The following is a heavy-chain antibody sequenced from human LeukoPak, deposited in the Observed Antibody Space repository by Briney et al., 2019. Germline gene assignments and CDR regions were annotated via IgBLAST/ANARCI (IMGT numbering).Heavy chain of an antibody. Sequence: ASVKVSCKASGYTFTGYYMHWVRQAPGQGLEWMGWINPNSGGTNYAQKFQGRVTMTRDTSISTAYMELSRLRSDDTAVYYCARDVWGSGSYRPDYWGQGTLVTVSS. CDR3: ARDVWGSGSYRPDY. V-gene: IGHV1-2*02. J-gene: IGHJ4*02. D-gene: IGHD3-10*01. CDR2: INPNSGGT. CDR1: GYTFTGYY.